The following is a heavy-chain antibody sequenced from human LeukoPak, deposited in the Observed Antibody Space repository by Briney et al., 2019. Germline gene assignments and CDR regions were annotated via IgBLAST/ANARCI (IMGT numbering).Heavy chain of an antibody. Sequence: SETLSLTCAVYGGSFSGYYWSWIRQPPGKGLEWIGEINHSGSTNYNPSLKSRVTISVDTSKNQFSLKLSSVTAADTAVYYCARDSPPAHCSGGSCYFDYWGQGTLVTVSS. V-gene: IGHV4-34*01. J-gene: IGHJ4*02. CDR1: GGSFSGYY. CDR2: INHSGST. D-gene: IGHD2-15*01. CDR3: ARDSPPAHCSGGSCYFDY.